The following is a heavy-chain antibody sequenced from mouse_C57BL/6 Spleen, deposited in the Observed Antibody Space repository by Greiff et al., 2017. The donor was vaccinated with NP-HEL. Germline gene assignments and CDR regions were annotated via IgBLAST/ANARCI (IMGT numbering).Heavy chain of an antibody. Sequence: VQLQQSGAELARPGASVKLSCKASGYTFTSYGISWVKQRPGQGLEWIGEIYPRSGNTYYNEKFKGKATLTADKSSSTAYMELRSLTSEDSAVYFCATKDYWGQGTTLTVSS. CDR1: GYTFTSYG. CDR3: ATKDY. J-gene: IGHJ2*01. V-gene: IGHV1-81*01. CDR2: IYPRSGNT.